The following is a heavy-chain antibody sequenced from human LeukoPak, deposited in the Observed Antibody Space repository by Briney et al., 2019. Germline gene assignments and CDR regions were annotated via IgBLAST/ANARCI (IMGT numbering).Heavy chain of an antibody. V-gene: IGHV3-53*01. CDR3: AADGYNYFDY. D-gene: IGHD5-24*01. J-gene: IGHJ4*02. Sequence: GGSLRLSCAASGFTVSSNYMSWVRQAPGKGLEWVSLIYSGGSTYYADSVKGRFTISRDYSKNTLYLQMNSLRPEDTAVYYCAADGYNYFDYWGQGTPVTVSS. CDR2: IYSGGST. CDR1: GFTVSSNY.